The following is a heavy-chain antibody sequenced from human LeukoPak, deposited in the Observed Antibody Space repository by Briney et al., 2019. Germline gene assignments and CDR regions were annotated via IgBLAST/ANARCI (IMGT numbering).Heavy chain of an antibody. CDR1: GLTFSSFS. CDR3: AKSPIDY. J-gene: IGHJ4*02. CDR2: ISSGSRYM. V-gene: IGHV3-21*01. Sequence: GGSLRLSCGASGLTFSSFSMHWVRQAPGKGLEWVSSISSGSRYMYYADSVKGRFTISRDNAKNLLYLQMNSLRDEDTAVYYCAKSPIDYWGQETLVTVSS.